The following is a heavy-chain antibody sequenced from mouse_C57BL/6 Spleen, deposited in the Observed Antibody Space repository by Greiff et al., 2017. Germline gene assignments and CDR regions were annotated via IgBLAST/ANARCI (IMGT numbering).Heavy chain of an antibody. CDR2: ISDGGSYT. CDR1: GFTFSSYA. D-gene: IGHD1-1*01. V-gene: IGHV5-4*03. CDR3: ARVDGSSDWYFDV. J-gene: IGHJ1*03. Sequence: EVKLVESGGGLVKPGGSLKLSCAASGFTFSSYAMSWVRQTPEKRLEWVATISDGGSYTYYPDNVKGRFTISRDNAKNNLYLQMSHLKSEDTAMYYWARVDGSSDWYFDVWGTGTTVTVSS.